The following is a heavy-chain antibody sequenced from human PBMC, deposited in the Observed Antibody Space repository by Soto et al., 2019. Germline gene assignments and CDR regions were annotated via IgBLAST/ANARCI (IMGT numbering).Heavy chain of an antibody. CDR1: GFTFSSYG. J-gene: IGHJ4*02. V-gene: IGHV3-23*01. D-gene: IGHD1-26*01. Sequence: PGGSLRLSCAASGFTFSSYGMHWVRQAPGKGLEWVSAICGSGGSTYYADSVKGRFTISRDNSKNTLYLQMNSLRAEDTAVYYCAKDRVGPWSYFDYWGQGTLVTVSS. CDR3: AKDRVGPWSYFDY. CDR2: ICGSGGST.